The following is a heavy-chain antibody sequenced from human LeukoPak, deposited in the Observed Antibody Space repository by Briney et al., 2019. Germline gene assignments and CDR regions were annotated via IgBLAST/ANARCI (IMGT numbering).Heavy chain of an antibody. CDR3: SRDLSVLGLVRGVTTYYFDY. Sequence: PGRPLRLSCAASGFTFSSYGMSWVRQAPGKGLEWVANIKQDGSEKYYVDSVRGRFTISRDNAKNSLYPQMNSLRAEDTAVYYCSRDLSVLGLVRGVTTYYFDYWGQGTLVTVSS. J-gene: IGHJ4*02. V-gene: IGHV3-7*01. D-gene: IGHD3-10*01. CDR1: GFTFSSYG. CDR2: IKQDGSEK.